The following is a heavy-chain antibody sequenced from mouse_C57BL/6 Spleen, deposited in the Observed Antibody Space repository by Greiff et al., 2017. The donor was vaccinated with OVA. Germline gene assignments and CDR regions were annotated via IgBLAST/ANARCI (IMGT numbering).Heavy chain of an antibody. Sequence: ESGPGLVKPSQSLSLTCSVPGYSITSGYYWNWIRQFPGNKLEWMGYISYDGSNNYNPSLKNRISITRDTSKNQFFLKLNSVTTEDTATYYCAYGNYWYFDVWGTGTTVTVSS. J-gene: IGHJ1*03. CDR2: ISYDGSN. CDR3: AYGNYWYFDV. CDR1: GYSITSGYY. D-gene: IGHD2-1*01. V-gene: IGHV3-6*01.